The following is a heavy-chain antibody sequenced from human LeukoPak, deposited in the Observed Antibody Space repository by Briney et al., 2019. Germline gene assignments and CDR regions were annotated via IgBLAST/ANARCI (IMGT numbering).Heavy chain of an antibody. CDR2: IHASGST. V-gene: IGHV4-59*01. D-gene: IGHD3-22*01. CDR3: ARDLHSSAYQGHGWFDP. CDR1: GDSITSYH. Sequence: PSETLSLTCTVSGDSITSYHWSWIRQPPWKGLEWIGYIHASGSTSDNPALKSRVTISVDTSKNQISLKLSSVTAADTAVYFCARDLHSSAYQGHGWFDPWGQGAMLTVSS. J-gene: IGHJ5*02.